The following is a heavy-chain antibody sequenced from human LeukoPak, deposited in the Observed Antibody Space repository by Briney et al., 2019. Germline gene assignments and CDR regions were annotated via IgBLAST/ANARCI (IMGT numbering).Heavy chain of an antibody. CDR1: GFTFSSYG. J-gene: IGHJ4*02. Sequence: PGGSLRLSCAASGFTFSSYGMHWVRQAPGKGLEWVAFIRYDGSNKYYADSVKGRFTISRDNSKNTLYLQMNSLRAEDTAVYYCARQYYDSGSYYGPWEYWGQGTLVTVSS. CDR2: IRYDGSNK. CDR3: ARQYYDSGSYYGPWEY. D-gene: IGHD3-10*01. V-gene: IGHV3-30*02.